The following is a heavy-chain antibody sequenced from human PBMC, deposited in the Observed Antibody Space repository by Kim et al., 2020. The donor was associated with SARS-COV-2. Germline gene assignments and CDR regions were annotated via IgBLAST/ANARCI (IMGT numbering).Heavy chain of an antibody. D-gene: IGHD3-9*01. V-gene: IGHV3-66*01. CDR2: IYSGGST. Sequence: GGSLRLSCAASGFTVSSNYMSWVHQAPGKGLEWVSVIYSGGSTYYADSVKGRFTISRDNSKNTLYLQMNSLRAEDTAVYYCARGNSEGGRFDWLSRPSYYFDYWGQGTLVTVSS. CDR3: ARGNSEGGRFDWLSRPSYYFDY. CDR1: GFTVSSNY. J-gene: IGHJ4*02.